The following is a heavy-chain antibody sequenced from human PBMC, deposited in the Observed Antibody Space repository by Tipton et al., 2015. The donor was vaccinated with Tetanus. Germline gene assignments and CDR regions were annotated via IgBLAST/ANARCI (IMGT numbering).Heavy chain of an antibody. CDR3: ARRRSAVLSGAYHWYFDL. V-gene: IGHV5-51*01. J-gene: IGHJ2*01. CDR2: VDPRDSQA. CDR1: GYNFSHFS. D-gene: IGHD3-3*01. Sequence: VQSGAEVGKPGESLKISCQGSGYNFSHFSIGWVRQLPGRGLEWMGIVDPRDSQATYGPSFQGQVTLSADRSINVAYLQWGSLKASDTGLYYCARRRSAVLSGAYHWYFDLWGRGTLVGVSS.